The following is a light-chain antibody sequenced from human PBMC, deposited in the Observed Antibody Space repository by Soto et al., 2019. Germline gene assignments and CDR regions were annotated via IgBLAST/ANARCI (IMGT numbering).Light chain of an antibody. CDR2: DAS. Sequence: EVLLTQSPGSLSLSPGDRATLSCRASQSLVNTYVAWYQQTPGQAPRLLIYDASIRATDIPDRFSGRGSGTDFTLTISRLEPEDFAVYFCQQYSSSPYTFGQGTKVDIK. CDR3: QQYSSSPYT. V-gene: IGKV3-20*01. CDR1: QSLVNTY. J-gene: IGKJ2*01.